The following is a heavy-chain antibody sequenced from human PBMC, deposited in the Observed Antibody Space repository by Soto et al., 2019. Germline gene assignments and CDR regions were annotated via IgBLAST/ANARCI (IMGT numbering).Heavy chain of an antibody. D-gene: IGHD3-10*01. CDR2: VSSTGDST. CDR1: GFTFSTVD. J-gene: IGHJ3*01. CDR3: AKGGWLEV. Sequence: PGGSLILSCAASGFTFSTVDMSWVRQAPGKGLEWVSVVSSTGDSTYYADSVKGRFTISRDNSKNTVHLQMNSLRAEDTAVYYYAKGGWLEVWGQGTVVTVTS. V-gene: IGHV3-23*01.